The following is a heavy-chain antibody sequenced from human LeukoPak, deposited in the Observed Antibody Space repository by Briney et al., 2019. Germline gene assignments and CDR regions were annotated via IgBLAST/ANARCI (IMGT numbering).Heavy chain of an antibody. D-gene: IGHD6-19*01. V-gene: IGHV4-39*07. CDR3: ARGRGQWLVRSEYFQH. CDR1: GGSISSSSYY. Sequence: SETLSLTCTVSGGSISSSSYYWGWIRQPPGKGLEWIGEINHSGSTNYNPSLKSRVTISVDTSKNQFSLKLSSVTAADTAVYYCARGRGQWLVRSEYFQHWGQGTLVTVSS. J-gene: IGHJ1*01. CDR2: INHSGST.